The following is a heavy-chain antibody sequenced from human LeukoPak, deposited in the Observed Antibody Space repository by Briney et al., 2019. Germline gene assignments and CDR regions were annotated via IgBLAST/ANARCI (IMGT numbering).Heavy chain of an antibody. V-gene: IGHV4-31*03. J-gene: IGHJ4*02. CDR3: ARDLSNALDY. Sequence: SETLSLTCTVSGGSISSGGYYWNWIRQHPGKGLEWIGYISYSGSTYYNPSLKSRVTISVDTSKNQFSLKVSSVAAADTAVYYCARDLSNALDYWGQGTLVTVSS. D-gene: IGHD4-11*01. CDR1: GGSISSGGYY. CDR2: ISYSGST.